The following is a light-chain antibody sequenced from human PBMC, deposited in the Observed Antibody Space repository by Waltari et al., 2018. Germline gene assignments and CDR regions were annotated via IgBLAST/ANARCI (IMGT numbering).Light chain of an antibody. CDR1: SRDVGGYNY. Sequence: QSALTQPRPVSGSPGQSVPISCTATSRDVGGYNYVPWYQQHPGKAPKLMIYDVSTRPSGVPDRFSGSKSGNTASLTISGLQAEDEADYYCCSYAGSYTPNWVFGGGTKLTVL. CDR3: CSYAGSYTPNWV. J-gene: IGLJ3*02. CDR2: DVS. V-gene: IGLV2-11*01.